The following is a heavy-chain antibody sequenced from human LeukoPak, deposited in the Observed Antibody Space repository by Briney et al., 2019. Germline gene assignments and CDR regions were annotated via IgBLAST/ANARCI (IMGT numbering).Heavy chain of an antibody. Sequence: SETLSLTCTVSGGSISSGSSDWSWIRQPAWKGLEWIGRIYTSGSTNYNPSLKTPVPISVETSKNQFSLKLSSVTAADTAVYYCARDQRSWYFDLWGRGTLVTVSS. CDR2: IYTSGST. CDR1: GGSISSGSSD. J-gene: IGHJ2*01. V-gene: IGHV4-61*02. CDR3: ARDQRSWYFDL.